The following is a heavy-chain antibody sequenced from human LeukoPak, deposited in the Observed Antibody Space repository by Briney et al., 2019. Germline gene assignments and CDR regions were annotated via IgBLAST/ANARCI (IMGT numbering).Heavy chain of an antibody. CDR1: GVSISSYW. CDR3: ARAGDSSSWYAVIGYYFDY. V-gene: IGHV3-21*01. J-gene: IGHJ4*02. D-gene: IGHD6-13*01. Sequence: KPSGTLTLTCAASGVSISSYWWHWVRQAPGKGLEWVASICSSSSYIYYADSVKGRFTISRDNAKNSLYLQMNSLRAEDTAVYYCARAGDSSSWYAVIGYYFDYWGQGTLVTVSS. CDR2: ICSSSSYI.